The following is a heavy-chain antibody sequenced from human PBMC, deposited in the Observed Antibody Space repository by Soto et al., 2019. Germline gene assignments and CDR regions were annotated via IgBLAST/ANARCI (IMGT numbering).Heavy chain of an antibody. J-gene: IGHJ6*02. CDR2: IYPGDSDT. D-gene: IGHD1-26*01. CDR1: GYSFTSYW. V-gene: IGHV5-51*01. Sequence: GESLKISCKASGYSFTSYWIGWVRQMPGKGLEWMGIIYPGDSDTRYSPSFQGQVTLSADKSISTAYLQWSSLKASDTAMYYCARGAGATHRYYYGMDVWGQGTGVSVSS. CDR3: ARGAGATHRYYYGMDV.